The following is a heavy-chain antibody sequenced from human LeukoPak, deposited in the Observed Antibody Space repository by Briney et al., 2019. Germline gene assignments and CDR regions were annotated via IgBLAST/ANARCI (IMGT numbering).Heavy chain of an antibody. J-gene: IGHJ6*02. D-gene: IGHD5-18*01. CDR2: MNPNSGNT. Sequence: GASVKVSCKASGYTFTSYDINWVRQATGQGLEWMGWMNPNSGNTGYAQKFQGRVTMTRNTSISTAYMELSSLRSEDTAVYYCAGGDTWIQSYRYYGMDVWGQGTTVTVSS. CDR3: AGGDTWIQSYRYYGMDV. CDR1: GYTFTSYD. V-gene: IGHV1-8*01.